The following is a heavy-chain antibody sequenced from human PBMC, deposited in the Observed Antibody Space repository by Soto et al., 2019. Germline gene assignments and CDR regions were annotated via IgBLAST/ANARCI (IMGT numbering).Heavy chain of an antibody. V-gene: IGHV1-8*01. D-gene: IGHD3-22*01. CDR3: ARVTYYYDSSGYSFLWFDP. Sequence: QVQLVQSGAEVKKPGASVKVSCKASGYTFTSYDINWVRKATGQGLEWMGWMNPNSGNTGYAQKFQGRVTMTSNTSISTAYMELSSLRSEDTAVYYCARVTYYYDSSGYSFLWFDPWGHGTRVTVSS. CDR2: MNPNSGNT. CDR1: GYTFTSYD. J-gene: IGHJ5*02.